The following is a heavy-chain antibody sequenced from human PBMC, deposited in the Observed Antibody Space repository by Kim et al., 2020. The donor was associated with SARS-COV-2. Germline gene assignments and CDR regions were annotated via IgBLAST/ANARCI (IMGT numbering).Heavy chain of an antibody. CDR3: TTGTQRWLQITDFDY. D-gene: IGHD5-12*01. CDR2: IKSKTDGGTT. J-gene: IGHJ4*02. CDR1: GFTFSNAW. V-gene: IGHV3-15*01. Sequence: GGSLRLSCAASGFTFSNAWMSWVRQAPGKGLEWVGRIKSKTDGGTTDYAAPVKGRFTISRDDSKNTLYLQMNSLKTEDTAVYYCTTGTQRWLQITDFDYWGQGTLVTVSS.